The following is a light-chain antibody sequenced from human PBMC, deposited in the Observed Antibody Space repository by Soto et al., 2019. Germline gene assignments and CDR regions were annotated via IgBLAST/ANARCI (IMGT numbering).Light chain of an antibody. V-gene: IGKV1-5*01. CDR3: QQYNSYWT. Sequence: DIRMTQCPSTLSASVGDRVTITWGGGQSISSWLAWYKQKPGEAPKLLIYDASSLESGVPSRLSGSGSGTDFTLTISSMKPDDSATYYCQQYNSYWTFGQGTKVDIK. J-gene: IGKJ1*01. CDR1: QSISSW. CDR2: DAS.